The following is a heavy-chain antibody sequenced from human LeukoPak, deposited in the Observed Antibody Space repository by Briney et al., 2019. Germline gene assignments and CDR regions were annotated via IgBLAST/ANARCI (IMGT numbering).Heavy chain of an antibody. J-gene: IGHJ4*02. CDR1: RFTFSSYA. V-gene: IGHV3-30-3*01. CDR3: VRDLEY. CDR2: ISYDGSNK. Sequence: GGSLRLSCAASRFTFSSYAMHWVRQAPGKGLEWVAVISYDGSNKYYADSVKGRFTISRDNSKNTLYLRMNSLRAEDTAVYYCVRDLEYWGQGTLVTVSS.